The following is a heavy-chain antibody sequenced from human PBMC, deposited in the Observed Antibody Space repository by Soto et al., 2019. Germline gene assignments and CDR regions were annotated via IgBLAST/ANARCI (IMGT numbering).Heavy chain of an antibody. CDR1: GFTFSSYA. Sequence: PGGSLRLSCAASGFTFSSYAMHWVRQAPGKGLEWVAVISYDGSNKYYADSVKGRFTISRDNSKNTLYLQMNSLRAEDTAVYYCARAKTKIAVAGPRGYFDYWGQGTLVTVSS. CDR3: ARAKTKIAVAGPRGYFDY. J-gene: IGHJ4*02. D-gene: IGHD6-19*01. V-gene: IGHV3-30-3*01. CDR2: ISYDGSNK.